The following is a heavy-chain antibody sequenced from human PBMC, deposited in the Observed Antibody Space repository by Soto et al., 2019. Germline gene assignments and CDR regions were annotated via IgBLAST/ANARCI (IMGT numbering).Heavy chain of an antibody. J-gene: IGHJ4*02. D-gene: IGHD3-22*01. CDR3: ARDYYYDSSGYYAGFDY. CDR2: ISWNSGSI. Sequence: PGGSLRLSCAASGFTFDDYAMHWVRQAPGKGLEWVSGISWNSGSIGYADSVKGRFTISRDNAKNSLYLQMNSLRAEDTAVYYCARDYYYDSSGYYAGFDYWGQGTLVTVSS. V-gene: IGHV3-9*01. CDR1: GFTFDDYA.